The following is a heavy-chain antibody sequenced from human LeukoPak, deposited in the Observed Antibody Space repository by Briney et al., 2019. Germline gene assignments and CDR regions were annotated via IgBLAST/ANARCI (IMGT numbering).Heavy chain of an antibody. CDR1: GYTFTSYG. J-gene: IGHJ3*02. Sequence: ASVKVSCKASGYTFTSYGISWERQAPGQGLEWMGWISAYNGNTNFAQKLQGRVTMTTDTSTSTAYMELRSLRSDDTAVYYCARDLTDFWSGYRSGDAFDIWGQGTMVTVSS. CDR3: ARDLTDFWSGYRSGDAFDI. D-gene: IGHD3-3*01. CDR2: ISAYNGNT. V-gene: IGHV1-18*01.